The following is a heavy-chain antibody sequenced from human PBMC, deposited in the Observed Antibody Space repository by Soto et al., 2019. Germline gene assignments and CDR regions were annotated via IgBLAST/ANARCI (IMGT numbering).Heavy chain of an antibody. V-gene: IGHV4-30-4*01. Sequence: SETLSLTCIVSGDSINSGDYYWSWIRQPPGKGLEWIGNIHFSGRTYYSPSLKSRVTMSTDTSKNQFSLRLTYVTSADTAVYYCARDKQGFSYGYGSQYFYYHGLDVWGQGNTVTVSS. CDR2: IHFSGRT. CDR3: ARDKQGFSYGYGSQYFYYHGLDV. CDR1: GDSINSGDYY. J-gene: IGHJ6*02. D-gene: IGHD5-18*01.